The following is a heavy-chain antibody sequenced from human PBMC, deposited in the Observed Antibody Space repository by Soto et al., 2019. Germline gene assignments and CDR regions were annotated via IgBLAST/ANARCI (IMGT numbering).Heavy chain of an antibody. Sequence: ASVTVSCKASGYTFTGYYMHWVRQAPEQGLEWMGWINPNSGGTNYAQKFQGRVTMTRDTSISTSYMELSRLRSDDTAVYYCARDYCTNGVCYKYYFDYWGQGTLVTVSS. J-gene: IGHJ4*02. CDR2: INPNSGGT. CDR3: ARDYCTNGVCYKYYFDY. CDR1: GYTFTGYY. D-gene: IGHD2-8*01. V-gene: IGHV1-2*02.